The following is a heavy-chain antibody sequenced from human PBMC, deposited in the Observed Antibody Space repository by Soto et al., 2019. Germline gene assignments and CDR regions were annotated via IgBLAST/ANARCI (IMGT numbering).Heavy chain of an antibody. Sequence: GGALRLSCAASGLTFSSYGTHWVRQAPGKGLEWVAVISYDGSNKYYADSVKGRFTISRDNSKNTLYLQMNSLRAEDTAVYYCAKDLAIFGVVKSYGMDVWGQGTTVTVSS. V-gene: IGHV3-30*18. J-gene: IGHJ6*02. CDR3: AKDLAIFGVVKSYGMDV. CDR2: ISYDGSNK. CDR1: GLTFSSYG. D-gene: IGHD3-3*02.